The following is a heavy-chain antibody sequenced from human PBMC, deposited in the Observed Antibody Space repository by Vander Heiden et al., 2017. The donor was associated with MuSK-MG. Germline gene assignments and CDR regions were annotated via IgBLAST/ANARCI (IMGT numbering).Heavy chain of an antibody. D-gene: IGHD2-2*01. CDR3: ATSRDPIYWYFDL. Sequence: QVQLQESGPGLVKPSETLSLTCTVPGGSIRSYCGGWIRQPPGKGLEWVGYIYYSGSTNYNPSLKSRVTISADTSKNQFSLKLSSVTAADTAVYYCATSRDPIYWYFDLWGRGTLVTVSS. J-gene: IGHJ2*01. CDR2: IYYSGST. CDR1: GGSIRSYC. V-gene: IGHV4-59*01.